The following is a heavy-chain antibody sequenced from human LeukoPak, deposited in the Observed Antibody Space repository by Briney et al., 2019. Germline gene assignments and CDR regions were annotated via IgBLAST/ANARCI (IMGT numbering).Heavy chain of an antibody. D-gene: IGHD3-10*01. CDR2: IYHSGST. CDR3: ARARSGSGSYYNRGYFDY. CDR1: GYSISSGYY. V-gene: IGHV4-38-2*01. J-gene: IGHJ4*02. Sequence: SETLSLTCAVSGYSISSGYYWGWIRQPPGKGLEWIGSIYHSGSTYYNPSLKSRVTISVDTSKNQFSLKLSSVIAADTAVYYCARARSGSGSYYNRGYFDYWGQGTLVTVSS.